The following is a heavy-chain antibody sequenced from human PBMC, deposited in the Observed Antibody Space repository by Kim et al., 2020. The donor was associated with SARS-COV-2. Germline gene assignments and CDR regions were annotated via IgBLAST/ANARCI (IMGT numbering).Heavy chain of an antibody. V-gene: IGHV1-2*02. Sequence: ASVKVSCKASGYTFTGYYMHWVRQAPGQGLEWMGWINPNSGGTNYAQKFQGRVTMTRDTSISTAYMELSRLRSDDTAVYYCARLTSYYYGSGSYSRGMDACDIWGQGTMVTVSS. CDR3: ARLTSYYYGSGSYSRGMDACDI. J-gene: IGHJ3*02. D-gene: IGHD3-10*01. CDR1: GYTFTGYY. CDR2: INPNSGGT.